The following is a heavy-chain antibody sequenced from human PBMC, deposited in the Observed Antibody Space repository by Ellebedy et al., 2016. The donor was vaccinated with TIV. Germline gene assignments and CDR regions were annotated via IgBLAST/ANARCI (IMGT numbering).Heavy chain of an antibody. CDR3: ARGTGDSSGLSDY. Sequence: ASVKVSXXASGYTFTSYDINWVRQAPGQGLEWMGWINPNSGGTNYAQKLQGRVTMTTDTSTSTAYMELRSLRSDDTAVYYCARGTGDSSGLSDYWGQGTLVTVSS. J-gene: IGHJ4*02. CDR1: GYTFTSYD. D-gene: IGHD3-22*01. V-gene: IGHV1-18*01. CDR2: INPNSGGT.